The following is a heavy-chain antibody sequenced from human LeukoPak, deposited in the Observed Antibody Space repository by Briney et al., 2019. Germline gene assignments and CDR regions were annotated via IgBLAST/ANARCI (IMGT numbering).Heavy chain of an antibody. D-gene: IGHD6-6*01. Sequence: TSETLSLTCTVSGGSISSYYWSWIRQPPGKGLEWIGYIYYSGSTNYNPSLKSRVTISVDTSKNQFSLKLSSVTAADTAVYYCARVNPSSIAARCYYYYGMDVWGQGTTVTVSS. J-gene: IGHJ6*02. CDR2: IYYSGST. V-gene: IGHV4-59*01. CDR3: ARVNPSSIAARCYYYYGMDV. CDR1: GGSISSYY.